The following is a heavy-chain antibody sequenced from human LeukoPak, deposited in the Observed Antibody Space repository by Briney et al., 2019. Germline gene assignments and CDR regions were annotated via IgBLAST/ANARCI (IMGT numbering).Heavy chain of an antibody. CDR1: GVSITSYY. D-gene: IGHD3-9*01. V-gene: IGHV4-4*07. CDR2: IHTSGST. Sequence: PSETLSLTCTVSGVSITSYYWSWIRQPAGKGLEWIGRIHTSGSTNYNPSLKSRVTISVDTSKDQFSLKLSSVTAADTAVYYCARERGSLTGYLSIDYWGHGTLVTVSS. CDR3: ARERGSLTGYLSIDY. J-gene: IGHJ4*01.